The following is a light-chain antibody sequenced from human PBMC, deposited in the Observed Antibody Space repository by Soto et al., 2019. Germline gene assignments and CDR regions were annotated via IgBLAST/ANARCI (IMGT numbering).Light chain of an antibody. V-gene: IGKV3-20*01. J-gene: IGKJ2*01. Sequence: EIVLTQSSGTLSLSPGERATLSCRASQSVSSDYLAWYQQKLGQAPRLLMYATSSRATGIPDRFSGSGSGAEFILTINGLEPEDFAVYYCQQYGTSPYTFGQGTKLEIK. CDR2: ATS. CDR3: QQYGTSPYT. CDR1: QSVSSDY.